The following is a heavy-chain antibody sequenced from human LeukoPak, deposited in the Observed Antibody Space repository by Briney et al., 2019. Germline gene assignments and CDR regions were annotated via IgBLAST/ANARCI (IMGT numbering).Heavy chain of an antibody. CDR2: IYSGGST. CDR3: ARQGHKGSAFDI. Sequence: GGSLRLSCAASGFTVSSNYMSWLRQAPGKGLEWVSVIYSGGSTYYADSVKGRFTISRDNSKNTLYLQINSLRAEDTAVYYCARQGHKGSAFDIWGQGTMVTVSS. CDR1: GFTVSSNY. V-gene: IGHV3-66*04. D-gene: IGHD3-10*01. J-gene: IGHJ3*02.